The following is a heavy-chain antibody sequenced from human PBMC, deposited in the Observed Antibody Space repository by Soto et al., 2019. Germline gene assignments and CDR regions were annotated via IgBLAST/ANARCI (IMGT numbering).Heavy chain of an antibody. CDR2: IYGGGNGP. D-gene: IGHD2-2*03. Sequence: EVQVLESGGGLVQPGGSLRLSCAATGFTFSDFAMSWVRQAPGKGLEWVSRIYGGGNGPHYADSVKGRVTISRDNSKSTLYLQMNSLRAEDTGVYYCAKMEGMDPWAYSFDYWGQGTLVTVSS. V-gene: IGHV3-23*01. J-gene: IGHJ4*02. CDR1: GFTFSDFA. CDR3: AKMEGMDPWAYSFDY.